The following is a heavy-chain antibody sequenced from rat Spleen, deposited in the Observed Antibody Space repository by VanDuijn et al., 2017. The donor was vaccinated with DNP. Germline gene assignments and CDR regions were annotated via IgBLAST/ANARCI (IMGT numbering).Heavy chain of an antibody. J-gene: IGHJ2*01. CDR3: NRNEFGQPGVY. D-gene: IGHD1-4*01. Sequence: QVQLKESGPGLVQPSRTLSLICTVSGFSLTSYNVHWVRQPPGKGLEWMGVIWSGGNTDYNSALKPRLIISRDTSESQVFLTVNSLQTEDTGIYYCNRNEFGQPGVYWGQGVMVTVSS. V-gene: IGHV2S13*01. CDR1: GFSLTSYN. CDR2: IWSGGNT.